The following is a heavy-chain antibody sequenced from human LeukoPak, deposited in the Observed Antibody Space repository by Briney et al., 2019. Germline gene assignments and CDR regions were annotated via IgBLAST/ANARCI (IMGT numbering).Heavy chain of an antibody. CDR1: GGSISSYY. CDR3: ARGGEGNTISEDAFDI. V-gene: IGHV4-59*01. J-gene: IGHJ3*02. Sequence: PSETLSLTCTVSGGSISSYYWSWIRQPPGKGLEWIGYIYYSGSTNYNPSLKSRVTISVDTSKNQFSLKLSSVTAADMAVYYCARGGEGNTISEDAFDIWGQGTMVTVSS. CDR2: IYYSGST. D-gene: IGHD3-3*01.